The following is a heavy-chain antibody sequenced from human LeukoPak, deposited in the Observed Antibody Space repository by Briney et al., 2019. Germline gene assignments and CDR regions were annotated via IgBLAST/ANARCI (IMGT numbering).Heavy chain of an antibody. Sequence: SETLSLTCTVSGGSISNDNYYWSWIRQHPGKGLEWIGYIYYSGTTYYNPSLKSRLTISVDTSKNQLSLKLSSVTAADTAVYYCARDRVEGFGELGSDAFDIWGQGTMVTVSS. J-gene: IGHJ3*02. CDR1: GGSISNDNYY. CDR2: IYYSGTT. V-gene: IGHV4-31*03. CDR3: ARDRVEGFGELGSDAFDI. D-gene: IGHD3-10*01.